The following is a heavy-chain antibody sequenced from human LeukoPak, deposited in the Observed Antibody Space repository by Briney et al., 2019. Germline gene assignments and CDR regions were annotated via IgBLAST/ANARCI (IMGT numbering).Heavy chain of an antibody. Sequence: GASVKVSCKASGYTSTSYGISWVRQAPGQGLEWMGWISAYNGNTNYAQKLQGRVTMTTDTSTSTAYMELRSLRSDDTAVYYCARDVDYGDYRHAFDIWGQGTMVTVSS. V-gene: IGHV1-18*01. D-gene: IGHD4-17*01. CDR2: ISAYNGNT. J-gene: IGHJ3*02. CDR3: ARDVDYGDYRHAFDI. CDR1: GYTSTSYG.